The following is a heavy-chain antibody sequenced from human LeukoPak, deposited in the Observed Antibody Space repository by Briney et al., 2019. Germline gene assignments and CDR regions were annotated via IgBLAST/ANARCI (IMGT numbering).Heavy chain of an antibody. CDR2: INTYGTST. J-gene: IGHJ5*02. CDR3: ARGSTTVTTKDGFDP. Sequence: GGSLRLSCAASGFTFSSYWMHWVRQVPGKGLVWVARINTYGTSTTYGDSVEGRFTISRDNAKNTLDLEMNSLRDDDTAVYYCARGSTTVTTKDGFDPWGQGTQVTVSS. CDR1: GFTFSSYW. V-gene: IGHV3-74*03. D-gene: IGHD4-17*01.